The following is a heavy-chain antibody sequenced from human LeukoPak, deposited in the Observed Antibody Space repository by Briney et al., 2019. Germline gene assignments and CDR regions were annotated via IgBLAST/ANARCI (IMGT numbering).Heavy chain of an antibody. V-gene: IGHV3-48*03. CDR2: ISSSGSAI. CDR3: ARKEY. CDR1: VFTFSSYE. Sequence: GGSLRLSCAASVFTFSSYEMNWVRRAAGRELEWVSSISSSGSAIYYADSVKGGFTVSRDNAKNSLYLQMNSLRAEDTALYYCARKEYWGQGTLVTVST. J-gene: IGHJ4*02.